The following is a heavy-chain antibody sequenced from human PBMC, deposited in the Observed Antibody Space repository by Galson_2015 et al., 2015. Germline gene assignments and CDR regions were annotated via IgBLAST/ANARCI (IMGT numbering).Heavy chain of an antibody. V-gene: IGHV3-23*01. CDR1: GLTFSDHY. J-gene: IGHJ4*02. D-gene: IGHD3-16*01. CDR3: TKRGGHFDY. Sequence: SLRLSCAASGLTFSDHYMSWVRQAPGKGLEWVSSISYSGGSTFYADSVKGLFTISRDDSKNTVYLQINNLRADDTAVYYCTKRGGHFDYWGPATLVPFSS. CDR2: ISYSGGST.